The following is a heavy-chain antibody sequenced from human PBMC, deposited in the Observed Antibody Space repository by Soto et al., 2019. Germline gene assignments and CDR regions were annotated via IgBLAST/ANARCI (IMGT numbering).Heavy chain of an antibody. V-gene: IGHV3-49*05. D-gene: IGHD6-13*01. CDR1: GFTFGDYA. CDR3: TSYIAAAGPLNEAPFDY. CDR2: IRSKAYGGTT. Sequence: KAGGSLRLSCTASGFTFGDYAMSWFRQAPGKGLEWVGFIRSKAYGGTTEYAASVKGRFTISRDDSKSIAYLQMNSLKTEDTAVYYCTSYIAAAGPLNEAPFDYWGQGTLVTVSS. J-gene: IGHJ4*02.